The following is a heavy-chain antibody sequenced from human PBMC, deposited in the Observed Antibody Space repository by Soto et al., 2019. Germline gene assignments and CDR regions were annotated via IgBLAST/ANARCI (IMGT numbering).Heavy chain of an antibody. Sequence: QDQLVQSGAEVKKPGSSVKVSCKASGGTFSSHTFSWVRQAPGQGLEWMGRIIPALGTATYAQKFQGRVTITADESATTVYMDLNSLRSEDTAVYCCARPDFGDYWYFDLWGRGTLVTVSS. D-gene: IGHD4-17*01. CDR1: GGTFSSHT. CDR3: ARPDFGDYWYFDL. J-gene: IGHJ2*01. CDR2: IIPALGTA. V-gene: IGHV1-69*08.